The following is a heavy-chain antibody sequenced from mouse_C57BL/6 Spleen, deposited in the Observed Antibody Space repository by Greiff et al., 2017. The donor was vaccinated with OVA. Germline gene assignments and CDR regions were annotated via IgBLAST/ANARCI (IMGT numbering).Heavy chain of an antibody. CDR2: ISDGGSYT. J-gene: IGHJ1*03. V-gene: IGHV5-4*01. CDR1: GFTFSSYA. Sequence: DVMLVESGGGLVKPGGSLKLSCAASGFTFSSYAMSWVRQTPEKRLEWVATISDGGSYTYYPDNVKGRFTISRDNAKNNLYLQMSHLKSEDTAMYYCARDYYGNYGGYFDVWGTGTTVTVSS. CDR3: ARDYYGNYGGYFDV. D-gene: IGHD2-1*01.